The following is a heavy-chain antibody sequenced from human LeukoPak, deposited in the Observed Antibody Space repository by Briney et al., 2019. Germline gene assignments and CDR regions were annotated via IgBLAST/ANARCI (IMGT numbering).Heavy chain of an antibody. Sequence: SETLSLTCAVYGGSFNGYYWSWIRQPPGKGLEWIGEINHSGSTNYSPSLKSRVTISVDTSKNQFSLKLSSVTAADTAVYYCAIKYYDILTGYYPPVDHWGQGTLVTVSS. CDR1: GGSFNGYY. CDR3: AIKYYDILTGYYPPVDH. D-gene: IGHD3-9*01. J-gene: IGHJ5*02. CDR2: INHSGST. V-gene: IGHV4-34*01.